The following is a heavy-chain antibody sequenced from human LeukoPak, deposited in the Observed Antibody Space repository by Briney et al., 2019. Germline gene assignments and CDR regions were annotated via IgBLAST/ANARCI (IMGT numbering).Heavy chain of an antibody. CDR2: IIPIFGTA. Sequence: ASVKVSCKTFGYTFTSHTITWVRQAPGQGLEWMGGIIPIFGTANYAQKFQGRGTITADKSTSTAYMELSSLRSEDTAVYYCARDFLGGDHGGNWFDPWGQGTLVTVSS. J-gene: IGHJ5*02. V-gene: IGHV1-69*06. D-gene: IGHD4-23*01. CDR1: GYTFTSHT. CDR3: ARDFLGGDHGGNWFDP.